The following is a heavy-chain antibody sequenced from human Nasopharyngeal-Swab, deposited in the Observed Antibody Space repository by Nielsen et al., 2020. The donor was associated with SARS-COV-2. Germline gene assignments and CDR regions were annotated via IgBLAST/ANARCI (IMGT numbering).Heavy chain of an antibody. CDR2: IYYSGST. CDR3: ASGLLLLSYAFDI. Sequence: SETLSLTCTLSGGSISSSSYYWCWIRQPPGKGLEWIGIIYYSGSTYYNPSLKSRVTISVDLSKNHFSLKLSSVTAADTAVYYCASGLLLLSYAFDIWGQGTMVTVSS. J-gene: IGHJ3*02. CDR1: GGSISSSSYY. V-gene: IGHV4-39*01. D-gene: IGHD2-21*02.